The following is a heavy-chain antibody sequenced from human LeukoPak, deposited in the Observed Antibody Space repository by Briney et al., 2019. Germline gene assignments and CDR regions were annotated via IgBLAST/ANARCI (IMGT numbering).Heavy chain of an antibody. D-gene: IGHD5-12*01. J-gene: IGHJ4*02. CDR3: ARDGLYSGYDWNFDY. V-gene: IGHV1-2*02. Sequence: ASVKVSCKASGYTFTGYYMHWVRQAPGQGLEWMGWINPNSGGTNYAQKFQGRVTMTRDTSISTAYMELSRLRSDDTAVYYCARDGLYSGYDWNFDYWGQGTLVTVSS. CDR1: GYTFTGYY. CDR2: INPNSGGT.